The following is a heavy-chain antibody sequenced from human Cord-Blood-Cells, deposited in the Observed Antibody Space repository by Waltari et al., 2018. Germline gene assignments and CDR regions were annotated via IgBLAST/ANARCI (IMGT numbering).Heavy chain of an antibody. J-gene: IGHJ3*02. CDR3: ARPGYSSGWYDAFDI. V-gene: IGHV4-34*01. CDR1: GGSFSGYY. D-gene: IGHD6-19*01. Sequence: QVQLQQWGAGLLKPSETLSLTCAVYGGSFSGYYWSWIRQPPGKGLEWIGEINHSGRTNSNPSLKSRVTISVDTSKNQFSLKLSSVTAADTAVYYCARPGYSSGWYDAFDIWGQGTMVTVSS. CDR2: INHSGRT.